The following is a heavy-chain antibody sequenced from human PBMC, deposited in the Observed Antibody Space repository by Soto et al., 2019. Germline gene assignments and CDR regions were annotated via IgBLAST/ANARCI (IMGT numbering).Heavy chain of an antibody. Sequence: QVQLVQSGAEVKKPGSSVKVSCKASGGTFSSYAISWVRQAPGQGLEWMGGIIPIFGTANYAQKFQGRVTITADESTSTAYMELSSLRSEDTAVYYCARPTRHSSSPSYYYGMDVWGQGTTVTVSS. CDR3: ARPTRHSSSPSYYYGMDV. V-gene: IGHV1-69*01. CDR2: IIPIFGTA. CDR1: GGTFSSYA. D-gene: IGHD6-6*01. J-gene: IGHJ6*02.